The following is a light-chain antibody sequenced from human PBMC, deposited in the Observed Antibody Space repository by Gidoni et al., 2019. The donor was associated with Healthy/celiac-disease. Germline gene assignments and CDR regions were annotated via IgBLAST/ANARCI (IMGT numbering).Light chain of an antibody. CDR2: SNN. J-gene: IGLJ2*01. Sequence: QSVLTQPPSASGTPGQRVTISCSGSSSNIGSNTVHGYQQLPGTAPKLLIYSNNQRPSGVPDRFSGSKSGTSASLAISGLQSEDEADYYCTAWDDSLNGVVFGGGTKLTVL. CDR1: SSNIGSNT. V-gene: IGLV1-44*01. CDR3: TAWDDSLNGVV.